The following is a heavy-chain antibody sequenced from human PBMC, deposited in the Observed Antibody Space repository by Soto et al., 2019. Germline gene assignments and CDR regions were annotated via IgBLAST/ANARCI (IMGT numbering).Heavy chain of an antibody. J-gene: IGHJ6*02. CDR1: GYSFTSYW. CDR3: ASSRAASSSSTLYYYYYGMDV. D-gene: IGHD6-6*01. CDR2: IYPGDSDT. V-gene: IGHV5-51*01. Sequence: GESLKISCNGSGYSFTSYWIGWARQMPGKGLEWMGIIYPGDSDTRYSPSFQGQVTISADKSISTAYLQWSSLKASDTAMYYCASSRAASSSSTLYYYYYGMDVWGQGTTVTVSS.